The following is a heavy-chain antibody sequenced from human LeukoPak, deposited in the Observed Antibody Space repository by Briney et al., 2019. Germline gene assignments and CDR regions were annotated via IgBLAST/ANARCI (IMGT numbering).Heavy chain of an antibody. CDR3: ASYDTSDYWALDY. D-gene: IGHD3-22*01. V-gene: IGHV4-38-2*01. J-gene: IGHJ4*02. CDR2: IHHSGST. CDR1: GPSIISSHY. Sequence: SETLSLTCAVSGPSIISSHYWGWIRQPPGKGLEWIGSIHHSGSTYYNPSLKSRITISVDTSKYQYFLKLSSVTAADTAVYYCASYDTSDYWALDYWGQGTLVTVSP.